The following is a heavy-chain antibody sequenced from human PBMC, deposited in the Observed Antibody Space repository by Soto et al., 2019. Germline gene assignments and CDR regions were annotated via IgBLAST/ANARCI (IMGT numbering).Heavy chain of an antibody. CDR3: ARDWYYTIDY. Sequence: PGGSLRLSCAASGFTFSGNWMHWVRQAPGKGLVWVSRIKSDESGTDYADSVKGRFTISRDNAKNTLYLEMNSLRVEDTAVYYCARDWYYTIDYWGQGTLVTVS. J-gene: IGHJ4*02. D-gene: IGHD3-3*01. CDR2: IKSDESGT. V-gene: IGHV3-74*01. CDR1: GFTFSGNW.